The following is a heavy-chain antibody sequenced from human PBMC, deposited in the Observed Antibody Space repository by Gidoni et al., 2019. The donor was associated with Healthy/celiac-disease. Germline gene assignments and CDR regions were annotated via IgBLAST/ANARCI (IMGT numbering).Heavy chain of an antibody. V-gene: IGHV1-46*01. CDR1: GYSFTSYY. D-gene: IGHD3-22*01. CDR3: ARDRAYDSSRPDY. J-gene: IGHJ4*02. CDR2: INPSGGST. Sequence: QVQRVQSGAAVKEPGDSVTVSGQAAGYSFTSYYMHWVRQAPGQGLEWMGIINPSGGSTSYAQKFQGRVTMTRDTSTSTVYMELSSLRSEDTAVYSCARDRAYDSSRPDYWGQGTLVTVSS.